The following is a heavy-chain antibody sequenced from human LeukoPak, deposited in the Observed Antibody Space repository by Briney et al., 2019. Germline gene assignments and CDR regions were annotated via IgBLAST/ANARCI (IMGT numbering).Heavy chain of an antibody. D-gene: IGHD6-19*01. CDR1: GYTFTGYY. J-gene: IGHJ5*02. Sequence: ASVKVSCKASGYTFTGYYMHCVRQAPGQGLECMGWINPNSGGTNYAQKFQGRVTMTRDTSISTPYMELSRLRSDDTAVYYCARDRSGWYNWFDPWGQRNLVTVSS. CDR3: ARDRSGWYNWFDP. CDR2: INPNSGGT. V-gene: IGHV1-2*02.